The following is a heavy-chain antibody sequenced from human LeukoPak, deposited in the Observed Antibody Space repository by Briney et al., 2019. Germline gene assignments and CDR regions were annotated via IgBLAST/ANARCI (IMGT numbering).Heavy chain of an antibody. D-gene: IGHD2-2*01. J-gene: IGHJ4*02. CDR3: ASTERCSTTCPLDY. CDR2: INHSGST. CDR1: GGSFRGYY. Sequence: SETLSLTCSVYGGSFRGYYWSWIRQPPGKGLVWIGEINHSGSTNYNPSLKSRVNISLDTSMKKFSLKLNSVTAADTAVYYCASTERCSTTCPLDYWGQGTLVTVSS. V-gene: IGHV4-34*01.